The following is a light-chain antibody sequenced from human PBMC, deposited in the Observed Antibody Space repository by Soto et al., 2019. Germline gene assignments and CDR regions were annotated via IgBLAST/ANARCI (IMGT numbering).Light chain of an antibody. CDR3: SSYTRSSTLV. J-gene: IGLJ2*01. Sequence: QSALTQPASVSGSPGQSITISCTGTSSDVGGYNHVSWYQQHPGKAPKLIIYEVRNRPSGVSNRLSGSKSGNTASLTISGLQADDEADYYCSSYTRSSTLVFGGGTKLTVL. CDR2: EVR. V-gene: IGLV2-14*01. CDR1: SSDVGGYNH.